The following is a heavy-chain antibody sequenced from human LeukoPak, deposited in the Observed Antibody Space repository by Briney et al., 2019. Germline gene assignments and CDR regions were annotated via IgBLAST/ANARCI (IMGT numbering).Heavy chain of an antibody. D-gene: IGHD1-26*01. CDR3: AAGLVGALIDY. V-gene: IGHV1-24*01. Sequence: EASVKVSCKVSGYTFTELSMHWVRQAPGKGLEWLGGFALEDGETIYAQKFQGRVTMTEDTSTETAYMELSSLRSEDTAVYYCAAGLVGALIDYCGQGTLVTVSS. CDR2: FALEDGET. CDR1: GYTFTELS. J-gene: IGHJ4*02.